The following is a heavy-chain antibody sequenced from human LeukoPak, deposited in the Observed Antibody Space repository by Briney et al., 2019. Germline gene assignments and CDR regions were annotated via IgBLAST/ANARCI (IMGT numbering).Heavy chain of an antibody. Sequence: GGSLRLSGAASGFTFSSYWMSWVRRAPGKGLGWVANIKQDGSEKYYVDSVKGRFTISRDNAKNSLYLQMNSLRAEDTAVYYCARDSVGSGWPYYYYYGMDVWGQGTTITVSS. D-gene: IGHD6-19*01. V-gene: IGHV3-7*01. J-gene: IGHJ6*02. CDR1: GFTFSSYW. CDR3: ARDSVGSGWPYYYYYGMDV. CDR2: IKQDGSEK.